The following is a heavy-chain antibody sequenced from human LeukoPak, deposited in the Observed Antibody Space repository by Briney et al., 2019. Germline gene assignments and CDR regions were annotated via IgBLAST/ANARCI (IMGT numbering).Heavy chain of an antibody. V-gene: IGHV5-51*03. CDR1: GYSFTSYW. CDR3: ARPREWYSSSSPFDY. J-gene: IGHJ4*02. CDR2: IYPGDSDT. D-gene: IGHD6-6*01. Sequence: PGESLKISCKGSGYSFTSYWIGWVRQIPGKGLEWMGIIYPGDSDTRYSPSFQGQVTISANKSISTAYLQWSSLKASDTAMYYCARPREWYSSSSPFDYWGQGTLVTVSS.